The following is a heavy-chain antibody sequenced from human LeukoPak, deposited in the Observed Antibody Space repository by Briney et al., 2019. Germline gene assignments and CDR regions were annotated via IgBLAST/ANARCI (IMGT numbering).Heavy chain of an antibody. V-gene: IGHV4-61*02. CDR1: GGSISSGNYY. CDR2: FYTSGNT. J-gene: IGHJ4*02. CDR3: ARMSYSYDHFDY. D-gene: IGHD5-18*01. Sequence: SSETLSLTCTVSGGSISSGNYYWSWIRQPAGKGLEWIGRFYTSGNTNYNPSLKIRVTISVDMSKNQFSLKLSSLTAADTAVYYCARMSYSYDHFDYWGQGTLVTVSS.